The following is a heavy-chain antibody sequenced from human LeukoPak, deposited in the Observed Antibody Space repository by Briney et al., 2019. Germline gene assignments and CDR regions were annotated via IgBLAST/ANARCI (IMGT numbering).Heavy chain of an antibody. V-gene: IGHV4-31*03. Sequence: PSQTLSLTCTVSGGSISSGGYYWSWSRQHPGKGLEWIGYIYYSGSTYYNPSLKSRVTISVDTSKNQFSLKLSSVTAADTAVYYCARGDTQPYAKYSSSLAKPFFDYWGQGTLVTVSS. CDR3: ARGDTQPYAKYSSSLAKPFFDY. CDR2: IYYSGST. CDR1: GGSISSGGYY. D-gene: IGHD6-6*01. J-gene: IGHJ4*02.